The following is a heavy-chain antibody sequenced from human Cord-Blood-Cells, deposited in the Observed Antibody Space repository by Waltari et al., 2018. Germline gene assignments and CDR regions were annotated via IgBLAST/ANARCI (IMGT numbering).Heavy chain of an antibody. CDR2: INPTSGGT. CDR1: GYTFTGYY. J-gene: IGHJ4*02. Sequence: QVQLVQSGAEVKKPGASVKVSCKASGYTFTGYYMHWVRQAPGQGLEWMEWINPTSGGTNYAQKFQGRVTMTRDTSISTAYMELSRLRSDDTAVYYCARGGDSGPFDYWGQGTLVTVSS. CDR3: ARGGDSGPFDY. D-gene: IGHD5-12*01. V-gene: IGHV1-2*02.